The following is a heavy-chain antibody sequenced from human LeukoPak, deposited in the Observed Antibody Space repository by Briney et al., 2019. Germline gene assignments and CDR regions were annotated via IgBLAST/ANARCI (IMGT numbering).Heavy chain of an antibody. CDR2: INHSGST. D-gene: IGHD2-2*03. V-gene: IGHV4-34*01. CDR1: GGSFSGYY. J-gene: IGHJ4*02. CDR3: AREGPGYCSSTSCPQLDY. Sequence: SETLSLTCAVYGGSFSGYYWSWIRQPPGKGLEWIGEINHSGSTNYNPPLKSRVTISVDTSKNQFSLKLSSVTAADTAVYYCAREGPGYCSSTSCPQLDYWGQGTLVTVSS.